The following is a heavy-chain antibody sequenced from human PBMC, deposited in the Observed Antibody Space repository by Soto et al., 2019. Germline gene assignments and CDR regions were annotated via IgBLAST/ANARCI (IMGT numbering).Heavy chain of an antibody. CDR3: AKASEWLLYVGSFDY. CDR1: GFTFSSYG. V-gene: IGHV3-30*18. CDR2: ISYDGSNK. D-gene: IGHD3-3*01. J-gene: IGHJ4*02. Sequence: QVQLVESGGGVVQPGRSLRLSCAASGFTFSSYGMHWVRQAPGKGLEWVAVISYDGSNKYYADSMKGRFTISRDNSKNTLYLQMNSLRAEDTAVYYCAKASEWLLYVGSFDYWGQGTLVTVSS.